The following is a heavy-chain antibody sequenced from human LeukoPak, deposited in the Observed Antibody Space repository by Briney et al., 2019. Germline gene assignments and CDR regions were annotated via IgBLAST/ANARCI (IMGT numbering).Heavy chain of an antibody. D-gene: IGHD6-13*01. CDR1: GFMFNGYS. J-gene: IGHJ4*02. CDR3: ARDIAAAGLFFDY. CDR2: ISGGSDYI. V-gene: IGHV3-21*04. Sequence: GGSLRLSCAASGFMFNGYSMTWVRQAPGKGLEWVSYISGGSDYIYYTDSVKGRFTISRDNAKKSLYLQMNSLRAEDTAVYYCARDIAAAGLFFDYWGQGTLVTVSS.